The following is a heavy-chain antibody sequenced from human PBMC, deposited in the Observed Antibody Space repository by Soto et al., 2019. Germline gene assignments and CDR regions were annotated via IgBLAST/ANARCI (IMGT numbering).Heavy chain of an antibody. CDR1: GGSISSSSYH. Sequence: XATLSLTCSVSGGSISSSSYHWGWIRQPPGKGLEWIGSIYHSGSTYYNPSLKSRVTISVDTSKNQFSLKLGSVTAADTAVYYCGRQGYCSGGSCYAAVVDYWGQGTLVTVSS. J-gene: IGHJ4*02. CDR3: GRQGYCSGGSCYAAVVDY. V-gene: IGHV4-39*01. D-gene: IGHD2-15*01. CDR2: IYHSGST.